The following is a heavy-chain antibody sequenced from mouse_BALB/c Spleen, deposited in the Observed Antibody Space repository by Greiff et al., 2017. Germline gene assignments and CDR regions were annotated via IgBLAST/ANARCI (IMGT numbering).Heavy chain of an antibody. CDR1: GFAFSSYD. Sequence: EVKVVESGGGLVKPGGSLKLSCAASGFAFSSYDMSWVRQTPEKRLEWVAYISSGGGSTYYPDTVKGRFTISRDNAKNTLYLQMSSLKSEDTAMYYCARQVDYGSSYVDYWGQGTTLTVSS. CDR3: ARQVDYGSSYVDY. D-gene: IGHD1-1*01. CDR2: ISSGGGST. J-gene: IGHJ2*01. V-gene: IGHV5-12-1*01.